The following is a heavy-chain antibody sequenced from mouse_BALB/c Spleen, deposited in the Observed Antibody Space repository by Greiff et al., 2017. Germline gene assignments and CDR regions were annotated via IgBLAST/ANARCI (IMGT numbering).Heavy chain of an antibody. CDR2: IAPGSGST. D-gene: IGHD1-1*02. J-gene: IGHJ2*01. CDR1: GYSFTSYW. CDR3: ARFGGNLFYFDY. V-gene: IGHV1S41*01. Sequence: DLVKPGASVKLSCKASGYSFTSYWINWIKQRPGQGLEWIGRIAPGSGSTYYNEMFKGKATLTVDTSSSTAYIQLSSLSSEDSAVYFCARFGGNLFYFDYWGQGTTLTVSS.